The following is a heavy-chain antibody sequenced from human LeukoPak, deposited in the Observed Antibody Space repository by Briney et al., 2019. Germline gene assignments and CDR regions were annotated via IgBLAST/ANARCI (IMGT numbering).Heavy chain of an antibody. D-gene: IGHD2-15*01. V-gene: IGHV5-10-1*01. CDR3: ARHLDSHCSGGSCYDWFDH. Sequence: GESLNISCKGSGYSFTRYWISWVRQMPGKGLEWMGRIDPSDSYTNYSPSFQGHVTISADKSISTAYLQWSSLKASDTAMYYCARHLDSHCSGGSCYDWFDHWGQGTLVTVPS. CDR1: GYSFTRYW. J-gene: IGHJ5*02. CDR2: IDPSDSYT.